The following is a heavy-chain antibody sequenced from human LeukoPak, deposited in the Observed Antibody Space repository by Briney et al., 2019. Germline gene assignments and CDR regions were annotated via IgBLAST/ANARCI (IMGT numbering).Heavy chain of an antibody. Sequence: PSETLSLTCTVSGGSISNSGSYWGWIRQPPGKGLEWIGSIYYSGSTNYNPSLKSRVTISVDTSKNQFSLKLSSVTAADTAVYYCASGSGYYPYYFDYWGQGTLVTVSS. V-gene: IGHV4-39*07. CDR1: GGSISNSGSY. J-gene: IGHJ4*02. CDR2: IYYSGST. D-gene: IGHD3-22*01. CDR3: ASGSGYYPYYFDY.